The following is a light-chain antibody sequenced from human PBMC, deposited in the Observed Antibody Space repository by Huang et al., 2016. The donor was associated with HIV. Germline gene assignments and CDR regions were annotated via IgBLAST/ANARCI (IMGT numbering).Light chain of an antibody. V-gene: IGKV2-28*01. Sequence: DILVTQSPLSLPVTPGEPASISCRSSQSLLHSNGRNYLDWYVQKPGQSPQLLIYLGSTRASGVPDRFSGSGSGTDFTLTISNLQSEDFAVYYCQQRSAWPLTFGGGTKVEI. CDR2: LGS. CDR1: QSLLHSNGRNY. J-gene: IGKJ4*01. CDR3: QQRSAWPLT.